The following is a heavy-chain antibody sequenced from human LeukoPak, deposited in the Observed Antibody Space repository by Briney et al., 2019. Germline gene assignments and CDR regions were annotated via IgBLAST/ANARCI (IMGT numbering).Heavy chain of an antibody. CDR3: ARRVAALVSAWFDP. J-gene: IGHJ5*02. D-gene: IGHD2-15*01. CDR2: IYYSGST. CDR1: GGSISSSSYY. Sequence: SETLSLTCTVSGGSISSSSYYWGWIRQPPGKGLEWIGSIYYSGSTYYNPSLKSRVTISVDTSKNQFSLKLSSVTAADTAVYYCARRVAALVSAWFDPWGQGTLVTVSS. V-gene: IGHV4-39*01.